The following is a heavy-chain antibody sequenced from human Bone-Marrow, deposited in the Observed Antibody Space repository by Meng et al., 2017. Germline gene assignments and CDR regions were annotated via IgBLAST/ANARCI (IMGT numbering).Heavy chain of an antibody. CDR1: GFTFETYE. D-gene: IGHD6-13*01. V-gene: IGHV3-48*03. J-gene: IGHJ3*01. CDR3: ARDGTQPRHLETNDGFDF. CDR2: ISNSGRTI. Sequence: GESLKISCVASGFTFETYEMNWVRQAPGKGLEWVAYISNSGRTIYYTGSVKGRFTISRDNARNSLYLQMNNLRAEDTAVYSWARDGTQPRHLETNDGFDFWGQGTMVTVSS.